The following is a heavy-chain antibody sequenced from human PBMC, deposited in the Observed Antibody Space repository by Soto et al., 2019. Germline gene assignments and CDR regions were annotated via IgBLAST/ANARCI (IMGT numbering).Heavy chain of an antibody. CDR1: GYTFTSYG. J-gene: IGHJ3*02. CDR2: TSIYNGNT. D-gene: IGHD6-6*01. CDR3: ARRGPYSSSPLSNAFDI. Sequence: VQLVQSGAEVKKPGASVKVSCKASGYTFTSYGIGWVRQAPGQGLEWIGWTSIYNGNTNYAQKLQGRVTMTTDTSTSTAYMDPRSLRSDDTAVYYCARRGPYSSSPLSNAFDIWGQGTMVTVSS. V-gene: IGHV1-18*01.